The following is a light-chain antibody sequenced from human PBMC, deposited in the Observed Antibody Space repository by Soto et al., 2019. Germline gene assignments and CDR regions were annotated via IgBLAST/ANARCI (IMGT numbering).Light chain of an antibody. Sequence: IRMTKSPSTLSASDGDRVTTTCRASQDIGTWLAWYQQKPEKAPKVLIYRASHLESGVPSRFSASGSGTEFSLTINSLQADDFAPYYCQQYHIYSWTFGQGTKV. J-gene: IGKJ1*01. CDR1: QDIGTW. CDR3: QQYHIYSWT. CDR2: RAS. V-gene: IGKV1-5*03.